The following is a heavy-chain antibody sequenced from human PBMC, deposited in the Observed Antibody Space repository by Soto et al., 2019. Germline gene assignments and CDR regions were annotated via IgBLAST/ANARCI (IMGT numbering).Heavy chain of an antibody. J-gene: IGHJ3*02. V-gene: IGHV3-9*03. CDR1: GFTFGDCA. CDR3: AKGGNVGVDAFDI. Sequence: EVQLVESGGGLVQPGRSLRLSCAASGFTFGDCAMHWVRQAPGKGLEWVSGISWGSVTIDYVDSVKGRFTISRDNAKNSLYLQMNSLRPEDMGMYYCAKGGNVGVDAFDIWGQGTKVTVSS. D-gene: IGHD1-1*01. CDR2: ISWGSVTI.